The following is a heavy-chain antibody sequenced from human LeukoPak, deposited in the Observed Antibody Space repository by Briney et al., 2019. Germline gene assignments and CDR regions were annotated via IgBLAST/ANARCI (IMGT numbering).Heavy chain of an antibody. CDR3: ARSLYNYGPGADS. D-gene: IGHD3-10*01. J-gene: IGHJ5*01. Sequence: GGSLRLSCVASGFTFNNYWIHWVRQVPGKGLMWVSRTSLDGRSTTYADSVKGRFTISRDNARNTLFLQMNSLRAEDTAVYYCARSLYNYGPGADSWGQGTLVTVSS. CDR1: GFTFNNYW. V-gene: IGHV3-74*01. CDR2: TSLDGRST.